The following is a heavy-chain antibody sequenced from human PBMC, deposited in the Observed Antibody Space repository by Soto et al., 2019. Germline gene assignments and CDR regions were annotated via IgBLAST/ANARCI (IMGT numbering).Heavy chain of an antibody. CDR1: GYTFTSYY. Sequence: QVQLVQSGAEVKKPGASVKVSCKASGYTFTSYYMHWVRQAPGQGLEWMGISNPSGGSTSHAQKIQGRVTMNRDTSTSTVYMELSSLRSEDTAVYYCARDGIYCGGDCPSRYYYYYMDVWGKGTTVTVSS. J-gene: IGHJ6*03. CDR2: SNPSGGST. D-gene: IGHD2-21*01. V-gene: IGHV1-46*03. CDR3: ARDGIYCGGDCPSRYYYYYMDV.